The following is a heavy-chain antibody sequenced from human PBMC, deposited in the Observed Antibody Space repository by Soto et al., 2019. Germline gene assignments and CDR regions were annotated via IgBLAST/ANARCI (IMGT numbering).Heavy chain of an antibody. J-gene: IGHJ5*02. V-gene: IGHV4-39*02. D-gene: IGHD6-19*01. CDR1: GVSISSTSYN. Sequence: SETLSLTCNVSGVSISSTSYNWGWIRQPPGKGLEWIGTLDYRGSTYYNPSLKSRVTISADTSKNQFSLKLRSVTAADTAVYYCARERLAVAGKGGWFDPWGQETLVTVSS. CDR3: ARERLAVAGKGGWFDP. CDR2: LDYRGST.